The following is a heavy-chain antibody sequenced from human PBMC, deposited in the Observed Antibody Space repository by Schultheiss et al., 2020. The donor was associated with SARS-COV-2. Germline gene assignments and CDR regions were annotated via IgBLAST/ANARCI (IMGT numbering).Heavy chain of an antibody. CDR1: GFTFSSYW. J-gene: IGHJ3*02. V-gene: IGHV3-74*01. Sequence: GGSLRLSCAASGFTFSSYWMHWVRQAPGKGLVWVSRISSDGSRTTYADSVKGRFTISRDNAKNSLYLQMNSLRAEDTAVYYCARPPPRGGNDAFDIWGQGTMVTVSS. CDR3: ARPPPRGGNDAFDI. CDR2: ISSDGSRT. D-gene: IGHD2-15*01.